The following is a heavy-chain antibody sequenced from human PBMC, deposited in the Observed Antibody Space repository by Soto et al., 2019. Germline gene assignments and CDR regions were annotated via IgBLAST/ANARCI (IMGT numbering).Heavy chain of an antibody. J-gene: IGHJ4*02. CDR2: ISYDGSNK. CDR1: GFTFSGYA. V-gene: IGHV3-30-3*01. Sequence: GGSLRLSCAASGFTFSGYAMHWVRQAPGKGLEWVAVISYDGSNKYYADSVKGRFTISRDNSKNTLYLQMNSLRAEDTAVYYCELPSSIAVAGILEYWGQGTLVTVSS. D-gene: IGHD6-19*01. CDR3: ELPSSIAVAGILEY.